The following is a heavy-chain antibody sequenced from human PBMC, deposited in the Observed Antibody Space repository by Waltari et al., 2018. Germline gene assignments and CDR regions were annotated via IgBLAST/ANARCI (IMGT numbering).Heavy chain of an antibody. J-gene: IGHJ4*02. D-gene: IGHD1-1*01. CDR2: IYYSGST. CDR3: ATGSNGGSGY. CDR1: GGSISSSSYY. V-gene: IGHV4-39*07. Sequence: QLQLQESGPGLVKPSETLSLTCTVSGGSISSSSYYWGWIRQPPGKGREWIGSIYYSGSTYYNPSLKSRVTISVDTSKNQFSLKLSSVTAADTAVYYCATGSNGGSGYWGQGTLVTVSS.